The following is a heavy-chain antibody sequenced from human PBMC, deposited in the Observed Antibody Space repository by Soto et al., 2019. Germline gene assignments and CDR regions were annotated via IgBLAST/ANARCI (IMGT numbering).Heavy chain of an antibody. D-gene: IGHD1-7*01. CDR1: GYTFTSYG. CDR2: ISAYNGNT. J-gene: IGHJ5*02. V-gene: IGHV1-18*01. CDR3: ARDLPTPGITGTSWFDP. Sequence: QVQLVQSGAEVKKPGASVKVSCKASGYTFTSYGISWVRQAPGQGLEWMGWISAYNGNTNYAQKLQGRVTMTTDTSTSTAYMELRSLRSADTAVYYCARDLPTPGITGTSWFDPWGQGTLVTVSS.